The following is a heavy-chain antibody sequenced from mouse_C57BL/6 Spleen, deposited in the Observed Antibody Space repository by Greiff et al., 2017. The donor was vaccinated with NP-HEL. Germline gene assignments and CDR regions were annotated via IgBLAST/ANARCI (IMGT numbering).Heavy chain of an antibody. J-gene: IGHJ1*03. V-gene: IGHV2-6-1*01. CDR2: IWSDGSP. CDR3: ARQRDYGSSHWYFDV. Sequence: QVQLKESGPGLVAPSQSLSITCTVSGFSLTSYGVHWVRQPPGKGLEWLVVIWSDGSPTYNSAPKSRLSISKDNSKSQVFLKMNSLQTDDTAMYYCARQRDYGSSHWYFDVWGTGTTVTVSS. CDR1: GFSLTSYG. D-gene: IGHD1-1*01.